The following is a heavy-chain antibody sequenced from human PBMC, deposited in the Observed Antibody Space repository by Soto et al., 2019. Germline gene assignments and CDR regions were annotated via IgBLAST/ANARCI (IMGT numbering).Heavy chain of an antibody. J-gene: IGHJ4*02. CDR3: ARGGDEGGVFDY. V-gene: IGHV4-31*03. Sequence: QVQLQESGPGLVKPSLTLSLTCTVSGCSIRSVGYYWCWIRQHPGKGLEWIGYIYYSGSTYYNPSLTSRVTLSVDTSKNQFSLQLSSVTAADTAVYYCARGGDEGGVFDYWAQGTLVTASS. CDR1: GCSIRSVGYY. D-gene: IGHD4-17*01. CDR2: IYYSGST.